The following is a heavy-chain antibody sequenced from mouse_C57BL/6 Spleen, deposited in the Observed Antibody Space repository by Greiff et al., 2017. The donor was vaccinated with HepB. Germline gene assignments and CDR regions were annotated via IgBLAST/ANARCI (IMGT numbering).Heavy chain of an antibody. CDR1: GYTFTSYW. Sequence: QVQLKQPGAELVKPGASVKLSCKASGYTFTSYWMHWVKQRPGRGLEWIGRIDPNSGGTKYNEKFKSKATLTVDKPSSTAYMQLSRLTSEDSAVYFCARQITTVVAADFDVWGTGPTVTVSS. V-gene: IGHV1-72*01. D-gene: IGHD1-1*01. CDR3: ARQITTVVAADFDV. CDR2: IDPNSGGT. J-gene: IGHJ1*03.